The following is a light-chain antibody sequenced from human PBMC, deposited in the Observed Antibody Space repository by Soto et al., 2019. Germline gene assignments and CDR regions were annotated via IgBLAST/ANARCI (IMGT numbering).Light chain of an antibody. Sequence: EIVMTQSPATLSVSPGDRATLSCRASQSVSSDLAWYQQKPGQAPRLLIYGASTRATGIPTRFSGSGSGTDFTLTISRLEPEDFAVYYCQQYGSLSWTFGQGTRVEIK. CDR2: GAS. CDR3: QQYGSLSWT. J-gene: IGKJ1*01. V-gene: IGKV3-15*01. CDR1: QSVSSD.